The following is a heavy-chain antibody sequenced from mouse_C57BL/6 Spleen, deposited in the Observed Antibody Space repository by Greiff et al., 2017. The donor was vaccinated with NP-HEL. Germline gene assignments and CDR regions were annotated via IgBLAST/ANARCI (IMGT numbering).Heavy chain of an antibody. D-gene: IGHD1-1*01. V-gene: IGHV1-39*01. CDR1: GYSFTDYN. CDR2: INPNYGTT. Sequence: VQLQQSGPELVKPGASVKISCKASGYSFTDYNMNWVKQSNGKSLEWIGVINPNYGTTSYNQKFKGKATLTVDQSSSTAYMQLNRLTSEDSAVYYCASHDYYGSSYAMDYWGQGTSVTVSS. J-gene: IGHJ4*01. CDR3: ASHDYYGSSYAMDY.